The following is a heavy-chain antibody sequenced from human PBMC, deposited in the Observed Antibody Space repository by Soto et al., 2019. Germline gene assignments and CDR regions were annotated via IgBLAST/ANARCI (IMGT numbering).Heavy chain of an antibody. CDR3: ARPAINYYDSSVYAFDF. V-gene: IGHV1-2*02. CDR2: INPNSGGT. D-gene: IGHD3-22*01. J-gene: IGHJ3*01. Sequence: RASVKVSCKASGSTFTGYYMHWVRQAPGQGLEWMGWINPNSGGTNYAQKFQGRVTMTRDTSISTAYMELSRLRSDDTAVYYCARPAINYYDSSVYAFDFWGQGTMVTVSS. CDR1: GSTFTGYY.